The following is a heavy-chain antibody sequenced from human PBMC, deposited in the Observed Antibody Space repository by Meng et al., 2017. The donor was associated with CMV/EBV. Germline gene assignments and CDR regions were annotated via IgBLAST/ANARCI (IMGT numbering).Heavy chain of an antibody. CDR3: ARVESRTYCSSTSCYISYFDY. D-gene: IGHD2-2*02. CDR2: MNPNSGNT. Sequence: ASVKVSCKASGYTFTSYDINWVRQATGQGPEWMGWMNPNSGNTGYAQKFQGRVTITRNTSISTAYMELSSLRSEDTAVYYCARVESRTYCSSTSCYISYFDYWGQGTLVTVSS. V-gene: IGHV1-8*03. CDR1: GYTFTSYD. J-gene: IGHJ4*02.